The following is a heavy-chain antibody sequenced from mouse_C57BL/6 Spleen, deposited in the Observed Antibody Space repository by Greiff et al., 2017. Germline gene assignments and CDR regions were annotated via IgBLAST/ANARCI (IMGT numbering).Heavy chain of an antibody. CDR2: IYPGSGDT. V-gene: IGHV1-12*01. J-gene: IGHJ4*01. D-gene: IGHD1-1*01. CDR1: GYTFTSYN. CDR3: ARAGYYGSSYGYYAMDY. Sequence: QVQLQQSGAELVRPGASVKMSCKASGYTFTSYNMHWVKQTPRQGLEWIGAIYPGSGDTSYNQKFKGKATLTVDKSSSTTYMQLSSLTSEDSAVYFCARAGYYGSSYGYYAMDYWGQGTSVTVSS.